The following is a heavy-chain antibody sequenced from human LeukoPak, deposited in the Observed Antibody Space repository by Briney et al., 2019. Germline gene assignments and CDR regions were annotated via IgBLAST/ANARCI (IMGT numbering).Heavy chain of an antibody. J-gene: IGHJ3*02. CDR3: ARRNEYSSSPGAVDI. V-gene: IGHV3-30*02. D-gene: IGHD6-19*01. CDR1: GFTFSSYG. CDR2: IHFDGSNN. Sequence: GGSLRLSCAASGFTFSSYGMHWVRQAPGKGLEWVAFIHFDGSNNYYADSVKGRFTISRDNSKNTLYLQMNSLRAEDTALYYCARRNEYSSSPGAVDIWGQGTMVTVSS.